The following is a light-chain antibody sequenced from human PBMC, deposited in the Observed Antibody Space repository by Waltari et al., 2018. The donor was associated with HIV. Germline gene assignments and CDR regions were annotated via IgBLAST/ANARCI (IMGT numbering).Light chain of an antibody. V-gene: IGKV3-20*01. CDR3: QQYGNSPIT. CDR1: QSVSSTY. J-gene: IGKJ5*01. CDR2: SAS. Sequence: EIVLTQSPGTLSLSPGARATLSCRASQSVSSTYLGWHQQRPGQAPRLLIYSASSRATDIPDRFSGSGSGTDFTLTISRLEPEDFAVYYCQQYGNSPITFGQGTRLEIK.